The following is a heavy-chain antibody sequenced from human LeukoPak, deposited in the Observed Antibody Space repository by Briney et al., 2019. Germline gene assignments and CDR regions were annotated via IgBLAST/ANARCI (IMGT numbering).Heavy chain of an antibody. CDR1: GFTFSSYG. V-gene: IGHV3-30*03. J-gene: IGHJ5*02. CDR2: ISYDGSNK. D-gene: IGHD3-9*01. CDR3: ARELYDILTGFGTIGNNWFDP. Sequence: GGSLRLSCAASGFTFSSYGMHWVRQAPGKGLEWVAVISYDGSNKYYADSVKGRFTISRDNSKNTLYLQMNSLRAEDTAVYYCARELYDILTGFGTIGNNWFDPWGQGTLVTVSS.